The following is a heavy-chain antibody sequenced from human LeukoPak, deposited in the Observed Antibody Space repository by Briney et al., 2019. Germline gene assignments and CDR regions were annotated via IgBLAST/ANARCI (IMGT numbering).Heavy chain of an antibody. CDR3: SRVWVASIDY. J-gene: IGHJ4*02. CDR1: VFTFSSYW. CDR2: INSDGSST. Sequence: GGSLRLSCAASVFTFSSYWMHWVRQAPGKGLVWVSRINSDGSSTSYADSVKGRFTISRDNAKNTLYLQMNSLRAEDTAVYYCSRVWVASIDYWGQGPLVTVPS. V-gene: IGHV3-74*01. D-gene: IGHD2-15*01.